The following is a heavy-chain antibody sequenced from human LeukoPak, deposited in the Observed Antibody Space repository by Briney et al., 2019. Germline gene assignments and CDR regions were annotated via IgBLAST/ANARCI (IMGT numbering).Heavy chain of an antibody. V-gene: IGHV3-74*01. CDR3: TRGASVHSYGYWFDP. CDR1: GFTFRSYW. Sequence: GGSLRLSCAASGFTFRSYWMHWVRHAPGKGLVWVSRTNSDGSSTTYADSVKGRFTISRDNAKNTLYLQMNSLRAEDTAVYYCTRGASVHSYGYWFDPWGQGTLVTVSS. D-gene: IGHD5-18*01. CDR2: TNSDGSST. J-gene: IGHJ5*02.